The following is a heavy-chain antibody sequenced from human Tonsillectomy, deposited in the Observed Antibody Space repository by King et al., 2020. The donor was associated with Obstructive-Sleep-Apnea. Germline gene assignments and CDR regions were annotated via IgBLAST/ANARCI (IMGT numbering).Heavy chain of an antibody. CDR2: INSDGRTT. D-gene: IGHD6-19*01. V-gene: IGHV3-74*01. Sequence: VQLVESGGGLVQPGGSLRLSCTASGFSFGTNWMHWVRQLPGQGLEWVSQINSDGRTTAYADSVKGRFTISRDNAKNTVYLQMSSLRADDTAVYYCTGPPGETVADPFEYGRHGTLVTVP. J-gene: IGHJ4*01. CDR3: TGPPGETVADPFEY. CDR1: GFSFGTNW.